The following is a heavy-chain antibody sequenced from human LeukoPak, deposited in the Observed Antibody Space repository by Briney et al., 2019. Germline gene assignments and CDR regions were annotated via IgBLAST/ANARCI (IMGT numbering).Heavy chain of an antibody. CDR3: ARLTRHNYVVDY. J-gene: IGHJ4*02. Sequence: PSETLSLTGTVSGGSISSGSYYWSWIRQPPGKGLEWIGYIYYSGSTNYNPSLKSRVTISVDTSKSQFSLKLSSVTAADTAVYYCARLTRHNYVVDYWGQGTLVTVSS. CDR1: GGSISSGSYY. CDR2: IYYSGST. D-gene: IGHD3-10*02. V-gene: IGHV4-61*01.